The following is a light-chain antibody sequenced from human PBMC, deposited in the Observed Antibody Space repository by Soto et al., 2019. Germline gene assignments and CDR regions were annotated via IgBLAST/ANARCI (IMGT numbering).Light chain of an antibody. V-gene: IGLV2-14*03. Sequence: QSALTQPTSVSGSPGQSITISCTGNHNDIGTYDYVSWYQQHPGRAPRLLIHGVTTRPSGISDRFSASKSGLTASLTISGLQHEEEPAPYCSSFTSNRIYVFGPGTKVTVL. CDR1: HNDIGTYDY. CDR3: SSFTSNRIYV. J-gene: IGLJ1*01. CDR2: GVT.